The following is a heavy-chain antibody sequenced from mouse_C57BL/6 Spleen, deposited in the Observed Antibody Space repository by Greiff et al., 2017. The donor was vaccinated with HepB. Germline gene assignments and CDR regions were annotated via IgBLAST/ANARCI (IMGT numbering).Heavy chain of an antibody. CDR3: VRHWGYYAMDY. CDR2: IRSKSNNYAT. V-gene: IGHV10-1*01. Sequence: EVQLVESGGGLVQPKGSLKLSCAASGFSFNTYAMNWVRQAPGKGLEWVARIRSKSNNYATYYADSVKDRFTISRDDSESMLYLQMNNLKTEDTAMYYCVRHWGYYAMDYWGQGTSVTVSS. CDR1: GFSFNTYA. J-gene: IGHJ4*01.